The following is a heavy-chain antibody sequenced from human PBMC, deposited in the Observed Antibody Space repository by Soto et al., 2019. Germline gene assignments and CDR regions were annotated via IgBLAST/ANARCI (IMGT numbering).Heavy chain of an antibody. V-gene: IGHV3-21*02. CDR1: GFTFSRYN. D-gene: IGHD1-26*01. CDR2: ITSNSDYI. J-gene: IGHJ4*02. Sequence: EVQLVESGGGLVKPGGSLRLSCAASGFTFSRYNMNWVLQAPGKGLEWVSSITSNSDYIFYADSVKGRFTISRDNAKNSLYLQMNSLRVEDTAVYYCARYSGTYRDYWGQGTLVTVSS. CDR3: ARYSGTYRDY.